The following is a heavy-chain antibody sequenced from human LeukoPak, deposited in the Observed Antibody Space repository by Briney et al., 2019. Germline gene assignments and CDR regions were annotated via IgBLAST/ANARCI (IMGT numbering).Heavy chain of an antibody. J-gene: IGHJ6*03. CDR1: GFTFEADG. CDR3: ASAAEYYYYQYMDV. Sequence: GGSLRLSCAASGFTFEADGMSWVRQAPGKGLEWVSGINWNGDSTGYADSVKGRFTISRDNAKNALYLQMNSLRAEDTALYYCASAAEYYYYQYMDVWGKGTTVIVSS. V-gene: IGHV3-20*04. D-gene: IGHD6-13*01. CDR2: INWNGDST.